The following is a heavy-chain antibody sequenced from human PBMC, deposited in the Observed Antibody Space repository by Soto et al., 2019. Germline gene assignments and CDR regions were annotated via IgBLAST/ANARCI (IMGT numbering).Heavy chain of an antibody. CDR2: INYSGST. D-gene: IGHD6-19*01. Sequence: QVQLQESGPGLVKPSQTLSLTCTVSGGSISSGDYYWSWIRQPPGKGLEWIGYINYSGSTYYNPSLSSRVTRSVDTSKTQFSLKLSTVTAADTAVYYCARDQGSSGWADAFDIWGQGTMVTVSS. CDR3: ARDQGSSGWADAFDI. CDR1: GGSISSGDYY. V-gene: IGHV4-30-4*01. J-gene: IGHJ3*02.